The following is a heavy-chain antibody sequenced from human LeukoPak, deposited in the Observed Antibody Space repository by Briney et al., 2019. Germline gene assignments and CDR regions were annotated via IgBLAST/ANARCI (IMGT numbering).Heavy chain of an antibody. J-gene: IGHJ6*04. D-gene: IGHD3-10*02. Sequence: GGTLRLSCAASGFTFSRYGMSWVRQSPGKGLEWVSYISSSGSTIYYADSVKGRFTISRDNAKNSLYLQMNSLRAEDTAVYYCAELGITMIGGVWGKGTTVTISS. V-gene: IGHV3-48*03. CDR3: AELGITMIGGV. CDR1: GFTFSRYG. CDR2: ISSSGSTI.